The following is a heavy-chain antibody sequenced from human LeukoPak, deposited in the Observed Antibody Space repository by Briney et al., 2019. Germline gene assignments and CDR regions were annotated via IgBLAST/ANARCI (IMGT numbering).Heavy chain of an antibody. CDR3: ARAVKQWLVGYAFDI. Sequence: ASVKVSCKASGGTLSSYTISWVRQAPGQGLEWMGRIIPILGIANYAQKFQGRVTITADKSTSTAYMELSSLRSEDTAVYYCARAVKQWLVGYAFDIWGQGTMVTVSS. CDR2: IIPILGIA. D-gene: IGHD6-19*01. CDR1: GGTLSSYT. V-gene: IGHV1-69*02. J-gene: IGHJ3*02.